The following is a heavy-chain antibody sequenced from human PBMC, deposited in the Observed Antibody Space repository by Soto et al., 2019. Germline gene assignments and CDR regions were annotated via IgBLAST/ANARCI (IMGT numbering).Heavy chain of an antibody. CDR3: AGYASGSYLAN. J-gene: IGHJ4*02. V-gene: IGHV1-69*13. CDR1: GGNFTSYA. D-gene: IGHD3-10*01. Sequence: SVKVSCKASGGNFTSYAISWVRQAPGQGLEWMGGIIPIVGTAKYAQKFQGRVTIHAHESPRTAYMELSSLRSEDTAFYFFAGYASGSYLANWGQGTPVTVSS. CDR2: IIPIVGTA.